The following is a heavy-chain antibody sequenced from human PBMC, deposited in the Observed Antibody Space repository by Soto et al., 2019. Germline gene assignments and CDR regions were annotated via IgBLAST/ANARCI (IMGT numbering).Heavy chain of an antibody. CDR1: GFTFSSYW. D-gene: IGHD3-22*01. J-gene: IGHJ4*02. CDR3: ARPRYDGSRTPFDH. Sequence: EVQLVESGGGIVQPGGSLRLSCAASGFTFSSYWMHWVRQVPGKGLVWVSRINSDGSSTSYADSVKGRFTISRDNAKNTLYLQMNSLTGEDTAVYYCARPRYDGSRTPFDHWGQGTLVTVSS. CDR2: INSDGSST. V-gene: IGHV3-74*01.